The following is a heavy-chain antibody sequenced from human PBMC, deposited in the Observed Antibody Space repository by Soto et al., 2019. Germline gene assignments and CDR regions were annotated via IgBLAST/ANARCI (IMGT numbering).Heavy chain of an antibody. CDR2: ISWNSGSM. J-gene: IGHJ6*02. CDR1: GFTFDDYA. CDR3: AKDSGGYYYGMDV. Sequence: EVRLVESGGDLVQPGRSLRLSCAASGFTFDDYAMHWVRQAPGKGLEWVSGISWNSGSMGYADSVKGRFTISRDNAKNSLYLQMNSLRAEDTALYYCAKDSGGYYYGMDVWGQGTTVTVSS. V-gene: IGHV3-9*01. D-gene: IGHD3-10*01.